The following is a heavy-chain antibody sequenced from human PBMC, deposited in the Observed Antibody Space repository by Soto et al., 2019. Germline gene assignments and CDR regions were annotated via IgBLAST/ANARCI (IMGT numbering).Heavy chain of an antibody. J-gene: IGHJ5*02. CDR3: ARDLIAVAGTPWFDP. Sequence: SVKVSCKASGYTFTGYYMHWVRQAPGQGLEWMGWINPNSGGTNYAQKFQGRVTMTRDTSISTAYMELSRLRSDDTAVYYCARDLIAVAGTPWFDPWGQGTLVTVSS. CDR1: GYTFTGYY. CDR2: INPNSGGT. V-gene: IGHV1-2*02. D-gene: IGHD6-19*01.